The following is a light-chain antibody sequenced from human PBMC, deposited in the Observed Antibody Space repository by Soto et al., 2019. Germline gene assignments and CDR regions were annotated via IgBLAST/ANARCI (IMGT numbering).Light chain of an antibody. J-gene: IGKJ5*01. CDR1: QSISNY. CDR3: QRSYNIPRT. CDR2: AAS. Sequence: DILVTQSPSSLSSSWLDRVSVTCGASQSISNYLNWYQQKPGKAPNLLIYAASTLQSGVPSRFSGGGSGTDFTLTISSLQPEDFATYYCQRSYNIPRTFGQGTRLEIK. V-gene: IGKV1-39*01.